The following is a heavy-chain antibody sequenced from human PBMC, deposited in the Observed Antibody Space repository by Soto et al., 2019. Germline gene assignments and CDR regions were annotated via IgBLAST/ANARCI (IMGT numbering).Heavy chain of an antibody. D-gene: IGHD3-10*01. J-gene: IGHJ6*02. V-gene: IGHV3-48*01. CDR1: GFAFSSYS. Sequence: EVQLVESGGGLVQPGGSLRLSCAVSGFAFSSYSMNWVRQAPGKGLEWVSYISSGSGTTYYADSVKGRFSISRDNANNSLYLQMSSLRVEDTAVYYRAKLGTYLRMDVWGQGTTVTVSS. CDR2: ISSGSGTT. CDR3: AKLGTYLRMDV.